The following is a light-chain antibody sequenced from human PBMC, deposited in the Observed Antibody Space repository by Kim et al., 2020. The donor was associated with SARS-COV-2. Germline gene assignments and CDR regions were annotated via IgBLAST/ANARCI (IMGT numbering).Light chain of an antibody. CDR1: QSVSSY. Sequence: SPGETATLSCRASQSVSSYLAWYQQNPGQAPRLLIYDASNRATGIPARFSGSGSGTDFTLTISSLEPEDFAVYYCQQRSNWPRLTFGGGTKVDIK. J-gene: IGKJ4*01. CDR2: DAS. CDR3: QQRSNWPRLT. V-gene: IGKV3-11*01.